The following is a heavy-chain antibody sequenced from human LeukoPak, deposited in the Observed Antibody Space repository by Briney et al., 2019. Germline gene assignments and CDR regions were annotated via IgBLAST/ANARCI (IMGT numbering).Heavy chain of an antibody. CDR1: GFTFSGYY. CDR2: ISGSGVRT. J-gene: IGHJ3*02. D-gene: IGHD2-15*01. V-gene: IGHV3-23*01. Sequence: EPGGSLRLSCATSGFTFSGYYMSWIRQAPGKGLEWVSAISGSGVRTHYADSVSGRFTISKEKAKNTLYLQMNSVRAEDTAVYYCAKDRCSGGNCYDAFDIWGQGTMVTVSS. CDR3: AKDRCSGGNCYDAFDI.